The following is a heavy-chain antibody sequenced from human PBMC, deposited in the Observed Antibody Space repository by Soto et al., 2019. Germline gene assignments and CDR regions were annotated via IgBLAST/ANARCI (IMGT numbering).Heavy chain of an antibody. CDR2: IKSKTDGGAT. CDR1: GCIFTSAW. D-gene: IGHD3-3*01. V-gene: IGHV3-15*01. J-gene: IGHJ6*02. CDR3: TTDPLRVSSGYNFYGMDV. Sequence: GGSLRLSCAASGCIFTSAWLSWVRQAPGKGLEWVGHIKSKTDGGATDYAAPVKGRFTISRDDSKNTLYLQMNSLKMEDTGVYYCTTDPLRVSSGYNFYGMDVWGQGTTVTVSS.